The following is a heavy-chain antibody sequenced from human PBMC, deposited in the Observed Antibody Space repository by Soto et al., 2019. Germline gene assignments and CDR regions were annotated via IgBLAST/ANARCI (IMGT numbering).Heavy chain of an antibody. J-gene: IGHJ3*02. D-gene: IGHD1-26*01. V-gene: IGHV3-30*18. Sequence: QVQLVESGGGVVQPGRSLRLSCAASGFTFSSYGMHWVRQAPGKGLEWVAVISYDGSNKYYADSVKGRFTISRDNSKNTLYLQMNSLRAEDTAVYYCAKVGGSYWGGAFDIWGQGTMVTVSS. CDR1: GFTFSSYG. CDR2: ISYDGSNK. CDR3: AKVGGSYWGGAFDI.